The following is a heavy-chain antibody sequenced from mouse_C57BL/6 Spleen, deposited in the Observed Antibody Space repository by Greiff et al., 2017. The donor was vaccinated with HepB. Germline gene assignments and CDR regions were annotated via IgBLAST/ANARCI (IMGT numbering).Heavy chain of an antibody. V-gene: IGHV1-15*01. CDR3: TSGGLDYAMDY. CDR2: IDPETGGT. CDR1: GYTFTDYE. Sequence: QVQLQQSGAELVRPGASVTLSCKASGYTFTDYEMHWVKQTPVHGLEWIGAIDPETGGTNYNQKFKGKAILTADKSSSTAYMELSSLTSEDSAVYYCTSGGLDYAMDYWGQGTSVTVSS. J-gene: IGHJ4*01.